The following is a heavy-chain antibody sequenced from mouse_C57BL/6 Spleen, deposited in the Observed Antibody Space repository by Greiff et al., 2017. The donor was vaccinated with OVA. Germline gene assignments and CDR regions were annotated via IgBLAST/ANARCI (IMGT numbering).Heavy chain of an antibody. CDR2: IYPGSGST. J-gene: IGHJ2*01. CDR3: ARWDYGSSYTLDY. D-gene: IGHD1-1*01. V-gene: IGHV1-55*01. CDR1: GYTFTSYW. Sequence: QVQLQQPGAELVKPGASVKMSCKASGYTFTSYWITWVKQRPGQGLEWIGDIYPGSGSTNYNEKFKSKATLTVDTSSSTAYMQLSSLTSEDSAVDYCARWDYGSSYTLDYWGQGTTLTVSS.